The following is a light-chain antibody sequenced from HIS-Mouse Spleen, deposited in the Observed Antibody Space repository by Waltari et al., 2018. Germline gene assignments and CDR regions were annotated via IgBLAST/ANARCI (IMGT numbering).Light chain of an antibody. J-gene: IGKJ2*01. Sequence: EIVITQSPATLSVSPGERATLSGRASQSVSSNLAWYQQKPGQAPRLLIYGASTRATGIPARFSGSGSGTEFTLTISSLQSEDFAVYYCQQYNNWPPYTFGQGTKLEIK. CDR2: GAS. CDR3: QQYNNWPPYT. CDR1: QSVSSN. V-gene: IGKV3-15*01.